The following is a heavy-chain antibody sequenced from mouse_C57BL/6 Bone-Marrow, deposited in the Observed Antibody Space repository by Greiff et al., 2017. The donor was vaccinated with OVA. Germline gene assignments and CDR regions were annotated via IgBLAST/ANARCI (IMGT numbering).Heavy chain of an antibody. Sequence: EVQLQQSGPELVKPGASVKISCKASGYTFTDYYMNWVKQSHGKSLEWIGDINPNNGGTSYNQKFKGKATLTVDKSSSTAYMELRSLTSEDSAVYYCAREKLRSIYYDYDGEGWYFDVWGTGTTVTVSS. V-gene: IGHV1-26*01. CDR1: GYTFTDYY. D-gene: IGHD2-4*01. CDR3: AREKLRSIYYDYDGEGWYFDV. CDR2: INPNNGGT. J-gene: IGHJ1*03.